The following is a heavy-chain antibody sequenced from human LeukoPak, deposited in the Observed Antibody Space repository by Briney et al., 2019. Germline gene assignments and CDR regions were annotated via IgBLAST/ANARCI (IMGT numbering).Heavy chain of an antibody. J-gene: IGHJ6*03. Sequence: PSQTLSLTCTVSGDSISSGDYYWSWIRQPPGKGLEWIGYVYYSGSTKYNPSLKSRVTISVDTSKNQFSLKLSSVTAADTAVYYCARGRSIIAAKYYYYYYYMDVWGKGTTVTVSS. D-gene: IGHD6-25*01. V-gene: IGHV4-61*08. CDR2: VYYSGST. CDR1: GDSISSGDYY. CDR3: ARGRSIIAAKYYYYYYYMDV.